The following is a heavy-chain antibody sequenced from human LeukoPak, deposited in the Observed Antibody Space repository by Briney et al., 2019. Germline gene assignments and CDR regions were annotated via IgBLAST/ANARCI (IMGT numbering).Heavy chain of an antibody. D-gene: IGHD2-15*01. Sequence: SAKVSCKASGGTFSSYAISWVRQAPGQGLEWMGGIIPIFGTANYAQKFQGRVTITADESTSTAYMELSSLRSEDTAVYYCARDRYCSGGSCYDAFDIWGQGTMVTISS. J-gene: IGHJ3*02. CDR3: ARDRYCSGGSCYDAFDI. CDR1: GGTFSSYA. V-gene: IGHV1-69*13. CDR2: IIPIFGTA.